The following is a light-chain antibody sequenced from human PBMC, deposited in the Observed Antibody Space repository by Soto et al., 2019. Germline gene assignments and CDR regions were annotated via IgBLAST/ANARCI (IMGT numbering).Light chain of an antibody. CDR2: SNN. CDR1: RSNIGTNT. Sequence: QSVLTQPPSASGTPGQRVTISCSGSRSNIGTNTVTWYQQLPGMAPKLLIHSNNQRPSGVPDRFSGSKSGTSASLATSGLQSEDEADYYCAAWDVSFVVFGGGTKLTVL. CDR3: AAWDVSFVV. J-gene: IGLJ2*01. V-gene: IGLV1-44*01.